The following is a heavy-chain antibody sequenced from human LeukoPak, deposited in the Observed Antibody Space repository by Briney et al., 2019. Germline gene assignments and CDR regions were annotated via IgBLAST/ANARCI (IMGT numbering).Heavy chain of an antibody. D-gene: IGHD3-10*01. CDR3: ARLRRGSKGITMARGPGFDY. J-gene: IGHJ4*02. CDR2: INHSGST. Sequence: PSETLSLTCAVYGGSFSGYYWSWIRQPPGKGLEWIGEINHSGSTNYNPSLKSRVTISVDTSKNQFSLKLSSVTAADTAVYYCARLRRGSKGITMARGPGFDYWGQGTLVTVSS. CDR1: GGSFSGYY. V-gene: IGHV4-34*01.